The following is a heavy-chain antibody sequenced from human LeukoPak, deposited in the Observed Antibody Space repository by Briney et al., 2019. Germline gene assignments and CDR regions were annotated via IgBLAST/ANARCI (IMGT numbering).Heavy chain of an antibody. D-gene: IGHD3-22*01. CDR3: ARDTRGYYRLGD. Sequence: GGSLRLSCAASGFTFSSYEMNWVRQAPGKGLEWVSHISSSGSTIYYADSVRGRFTISRDNAKNSLYLQMNSLRAEDTAVYYCARDTRGYYRLGDWGQGTLVTVSS. CDR1: GFTFSSYE. CDR2: ISSSGSTI. V-gene: IGHV3-48*03. J-gene: IGHJ4*02.